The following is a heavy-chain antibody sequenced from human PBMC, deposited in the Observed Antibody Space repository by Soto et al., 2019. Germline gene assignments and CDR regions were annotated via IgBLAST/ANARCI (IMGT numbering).Heavy chain of an antibody. CDR2: IKSKTDGGTT. V-gene: IGHV3-15*01. D-gene: IGHD3-16*01. CDR3: ATLNGGMITIGGH. Sequence: EVQLVESGGGLVKPGGSLRLSCAASGVTFSNAWMSWVRQAPGKGLEWVGLIKSKTDGGTTDYDAPVKGRFTISRDDSKTTLYLQMNSLKTEDTAVYYCATLNGGMITIGGHWGQGTLVTVSS. CDR1: GVTFSNAW. J-gene: IGHJ4*02.